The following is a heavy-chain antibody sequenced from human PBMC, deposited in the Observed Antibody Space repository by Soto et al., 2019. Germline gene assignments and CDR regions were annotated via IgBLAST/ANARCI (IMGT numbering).Heavy chain of an antibody. CDR3: ARDGGTTVALFVS. Sequence: ASVKVSCKASGYTFTSYAMHWVRQAPGQRLEWMGWINAGNGNTKYSQKFQGRVTITRDTSASTAYMELSSLRSEDTAVYYCARDGGTTVALFVSWGQGSLDTGSS. D-gene: IGHD4-4*01. CDR2: INAGNGNT. V-gene: IGHV1-3*01. CDR1: GYTFTSYA. J-gene: IGHJ5*01.